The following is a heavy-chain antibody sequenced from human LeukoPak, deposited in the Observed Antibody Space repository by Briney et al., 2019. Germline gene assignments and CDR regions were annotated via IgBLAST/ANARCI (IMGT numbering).Heavy chain of an antibody. CDR3: VSPGAVDHDAFDI. CDR2: IYTGGST. Sequence: SETLSLTCTVSGGSISSYYWSWIRQPAGKGLEWIGRIYTGGSTNYNPSLKSRVTMSVDTSKNQFSLKLSSVTAADTAVYYCVSPGAVDHDAFDIWGQGTMVTVSS. J-gene: IGHJ3*02. CDR1: GGSISSYY. D-gene: IGHD6-19*01. V-gene: IGHV4-4*07.